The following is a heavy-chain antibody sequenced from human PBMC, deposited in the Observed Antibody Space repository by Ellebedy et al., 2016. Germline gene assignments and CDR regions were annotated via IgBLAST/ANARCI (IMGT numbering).Heavy chain of an antibody. J-gene: IGHJ4*02. V-gene: IGHV3-11*01. D-gene: IGHD6-19*01. Sequence: GGSLRLSXVVSGLAFSDSYMTWIRQAPGEGLEWISYISDSGSTINYADSVKGRFTISRDNTKKSLFLEMNNLRVEDTAVYFCAHIPFAHSSGADYWGQGTPVTVSS. CDR3: AHIPFAHSSGADY. CDR2: ISDSGSTI. CDR1: GLAFSDSY.